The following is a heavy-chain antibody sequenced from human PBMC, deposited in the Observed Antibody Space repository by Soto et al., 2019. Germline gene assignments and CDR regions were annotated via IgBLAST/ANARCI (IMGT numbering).Heavy chain of an antibody. CDR1: GGSISSYY. CDR3: ARALGYSYGHLPIDY. D-gene: IGHD5-18*01. CDR2: INHSGST. Sequence: SETLSLTCTVSGGSISSYYWSWIRQPPGKGLEWIGEINHSGSTNYNPSLKSRVTISVDTSKNQFSLNLSSVTAADTAVYYCARALGYSYGHLPIDYWGQGILVTVSS. V-gene: IGHV4-34*01. J-gene: IGHJ4*02.